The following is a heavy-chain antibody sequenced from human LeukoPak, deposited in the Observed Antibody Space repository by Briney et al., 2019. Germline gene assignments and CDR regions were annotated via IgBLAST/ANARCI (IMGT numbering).Heavy chain of an antibody. J-gene: IGHJ6*02. Sequence: GGSLRLSCAASGFTFSSYAMSWVRQAPGKGLEWVSSISSSSSYIYYADSVKGRFTISRDNAKNSLYLQMNSLRAEDTAVYYCARKTAALYGMDVWGQGTTVTVSS. CDR1: GFTFSSYA. V-gene: IGHV3-21*01. D-gene: IGHD6-13*01. CDR3: ARKTAALYGMDV. CDR2: ISSSSSYI.